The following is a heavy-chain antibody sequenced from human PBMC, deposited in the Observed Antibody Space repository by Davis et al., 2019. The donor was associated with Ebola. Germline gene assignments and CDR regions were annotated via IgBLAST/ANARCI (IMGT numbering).Heavy chain of an antibody. CDR2: IYYSGST. J-gene: IGHJ3*01. CDR3: ARRPHHRGTKRYSSSAA. D-gene: IGHD6-6*01. CDR1: GGSISSGDYY. V-gene: IGHV4-30-4*01. Sequence: SETLSLTCTVSGGSISSGDYYWSWIRQPPGKGLEWIGYIYYSGSTYYNPSLKSRVTISVDTSKNQFSLKLSSVTAADTAVYYCARRPHHRGTKRYSSSAAWGQGTMVTVSS.